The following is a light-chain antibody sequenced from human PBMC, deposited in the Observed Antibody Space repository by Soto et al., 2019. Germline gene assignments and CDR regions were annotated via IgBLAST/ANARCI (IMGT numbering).Light chain of an antibody. CDR2: WAS. J-gene: IGKJ2*01. Sequence: DIVMTQSPDSLAVSLGERATIDCKSSQSVLYSSNNRNHLAWYQQKPGQPPKLLIYWASTRESGVPDRFSGSGSGTDFTLTISSLQAGDVAVYYCQQYYTTLPAFGQGTKLEIK. V-gene: IGKV4-1*01. CDR3: QQYYTTLPA. CDR1: QSVLYSSNNRNH.